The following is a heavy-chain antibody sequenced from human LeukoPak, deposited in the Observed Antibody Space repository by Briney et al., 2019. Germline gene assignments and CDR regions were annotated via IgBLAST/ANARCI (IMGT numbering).Heavy chain of an antibody. V-gene: IGHV4-61*01. CDR1: GYSISSGYY. D-gene: IGHD5-18*01. Sequence: SETLSLTCTVSGYSISSGYYWGWIRQPPGKGLEWIGYIYYSGSTNYNPSLKSRVTISVDTSKNQFSLKLSSVTAADTAVYYCARRLPYTAALGYWGQGTLVTVSS. CDR2: IYYSGST. CDR3: ARRLPYTAALGY. J-gene: IGHJ4*02.